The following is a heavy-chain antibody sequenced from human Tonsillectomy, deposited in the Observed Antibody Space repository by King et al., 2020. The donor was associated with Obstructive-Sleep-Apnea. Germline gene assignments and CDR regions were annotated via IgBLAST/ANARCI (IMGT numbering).Heavy chain of an antibody. CDR1: GFTFSTYG. V-gene: IGHV3-30*18. Sequence: ESGGGVVQPGRSLRLSCAASGFTFSTYGMHWVRQAPGKGLEWVALISYDGSNKYYADSVKGRFTISRDNSKNTLSLQMDSLRAEDTAVYYCSKEGDAYCDGDCYLDYWGQGTLVPVSS. J-gene: IGHJ4*02. CDR3: SKEGDAYCDGDCYLDY. CDR2: ISYDGSNK. D-gene: IGHD2-21*02.